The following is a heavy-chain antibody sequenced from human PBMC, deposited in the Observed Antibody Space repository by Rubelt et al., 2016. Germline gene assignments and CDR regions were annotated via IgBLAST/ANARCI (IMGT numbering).Heavy chain of an antibody. CDR2: IYYSGST. CDR1: GGSISSGGYY. J-gene: IGHJ5*02. Sequence: QVQLQESGPGLVKPSQTLSLTCTVSGGSISSGGYYWSWIRQHPGKGLEWIGYIYYSGSTYYNPSLKSRVTISVDTSKNQFSLKLSSVTAADTAVYYCARGNYYDSSGPQNWFDPWGQGTLVTVSS. CDR3: ARGNYYDSSGPQNWFDP. V-gene: IGHV4-31*03. D-gene: IGHD3-22*01.